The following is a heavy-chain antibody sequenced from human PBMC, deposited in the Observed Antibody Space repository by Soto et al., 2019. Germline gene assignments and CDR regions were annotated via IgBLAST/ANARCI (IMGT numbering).Heavy chain of an antibody. J-gene: IGHJ4*02. D-gene: IGHD2-15*01. V-gene: IGHV3-30-3*01. CDR2: ISYDGRSK. CDR3: AKAGGLLLDY. Sequence: QVQLVESGGGVVQPGRSLRLSCAASGFTFSSYAMHWVRQAPGKGLEWVAVISYDGRSKFYADSVKGRFTISRDTSKNTLYLQMNSLRAEDTAVYYCAKAGGLLLDYWGQGTLVTVSS. CDR1: GFTFSSYA.